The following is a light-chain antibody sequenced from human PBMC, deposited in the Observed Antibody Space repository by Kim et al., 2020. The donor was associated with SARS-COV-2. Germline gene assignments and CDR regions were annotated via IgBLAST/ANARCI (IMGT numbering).Light chain of an antibody. CDR1: SLRSYY. V-gene: IGLV3-19*01. CDR2: GKN. J-gene: IGLJ1*01. CDR3: NSRDSSGNQHYV. Sequence: SSELTQDPAVSVALGQTVRITCQGDSLRSYYASWYQQKPGQAPVLVIYGKNNRPSGIPDRFSGSSSGNTASLTITGAQAEDEADYYCNSRDSSGNQHYVF.